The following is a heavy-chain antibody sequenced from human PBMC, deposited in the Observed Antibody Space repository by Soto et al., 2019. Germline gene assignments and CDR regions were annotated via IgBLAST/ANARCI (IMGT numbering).Heavy chain of an antibody. Sequence: GASVKVSCKASGGTFSSYAISWVRQAPGQGLEWMGGIIPIFGTANYAQKFQGRVTITADESTSTAYMELSSLRSEDTAVYYCASNDQSLFGVVTYPNYYYYGMDVWGQGTTVTVSS. J-gene: IGHJ6*02. V-gene: IGHV1-69*13. CDR1: GGTFSSYA. D-gene: IGHD3-3*02. CDR3: ASNDQSLFGVVTYPNYYYYGMDV. CDR2: IIPIFGTA.